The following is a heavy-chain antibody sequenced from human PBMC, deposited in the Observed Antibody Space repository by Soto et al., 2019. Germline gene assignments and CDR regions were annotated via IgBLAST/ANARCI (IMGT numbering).Heavy chain of an antibody. CDR1: GFIFDDYG. D-gene: IGHD1-7*01. CDR3: ARGKLSSARENAFDI. V-gene: IGHV3-20*01. CDR2: INWNGGST. Sequence: GGSLRLSCEAYGFIFDDYGMSWVRQAPGKGLEWVSAINWNGGSTGYGDSVKGRFTMSRDSAKNSLYLQMNSLRAEDTALYHCARGKLSSARENAFDIWGQGTMVTVSS. J-gene: IGHJ3*02.